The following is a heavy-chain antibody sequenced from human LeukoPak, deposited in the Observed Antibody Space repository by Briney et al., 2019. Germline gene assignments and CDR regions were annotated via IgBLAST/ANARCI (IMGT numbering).Heavy chain of an antibody. CDR1: GFTVSSNY. Sequence: PGGSLRLSCAASGFTVSSNYMSWVRQAPGKGLEWVSVIYSGGSTYYADSVKGRFTISRDNSKNTLYLQMNSLRAEDTAVYYCARASGGTSRYCSSTSCYTPAPFDYWGQGTLVTVSS. CDR2: IYSGGST. V-gene: IGHV3-53*01. CDR3: ARASGGTSRYCSSTSCYTPAPFDY. J-gene: IGHJ4*02. D-gene: IGHD2-2*02.